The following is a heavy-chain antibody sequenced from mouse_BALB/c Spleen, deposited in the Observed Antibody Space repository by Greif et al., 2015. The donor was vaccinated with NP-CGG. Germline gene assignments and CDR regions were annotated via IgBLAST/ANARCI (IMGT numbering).Heavy chain of an antibody. CDR1: GYAFSSSW. CDR3: ARDYYEAMDY. D-gene: IGHD1-1*01. J-gene: IGHJ4*01. CDR2: IYPGDGDT. Sequence: QVQLQQSGPELVKPEASVKISCKASGYAFSSSWMNWVKQRPGQGLEWIGRIYPGDGDTNYNGKFKGKATLTADKSSSTAYMQLSSLTSVDSAVYFCARDYYEAMDYWGQGTSVTVSS. V-gene: IGHV1-82*01.